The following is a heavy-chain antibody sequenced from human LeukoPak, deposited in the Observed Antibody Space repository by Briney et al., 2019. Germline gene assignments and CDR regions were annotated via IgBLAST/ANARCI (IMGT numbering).Heavy chain of an antibody. CDR2: ITATSSST. CDR1: GFTFSSYG. Sequence: GGSLRLSCAASGFTFSSYGMSWVRQAPGKGLEWVSAITATSSSTHDADSVQGRFTISRDNSKNTLYLQMNSLRAEDTAVYYCAKKLGYCSSTSCYAGAYMDVWGKGTTVTISS. CDR3: AKKLGYCSSTSCYAGAYMDV. V-gene: IGHV3-23*01. J-gene: IGHJ6*03. D-gene: IGHD2-2*01.